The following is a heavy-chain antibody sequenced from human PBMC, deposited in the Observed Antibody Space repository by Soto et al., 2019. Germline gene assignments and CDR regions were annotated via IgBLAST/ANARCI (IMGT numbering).Heavy chain of an antibody. CDR1: GYTFTSYY. CDR3: ARERAINDAFDI. Sequence: ASVKVSCKASGYTFTSYYMHWVRQAPGQGLEWMGIINPSGGSTSYAQKFQGRVTMTRYTSTSTIYMELSSLRSEDTAVYYCARERAINDAFDIWGQGTMVTVSS. CDR2: INPSGGST. V-gene: IGHV1-46*01. J-gene: IGHJ3*02.